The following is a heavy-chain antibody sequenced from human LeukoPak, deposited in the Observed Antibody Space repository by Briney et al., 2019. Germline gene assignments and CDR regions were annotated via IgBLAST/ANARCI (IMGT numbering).Heavy chain of an antibody. V-gene: IGHV3-53*01. D-gene: IGHD6-13*01. CDR1: GFIVSSNQ. CDR2: IYRGGST. J-gene: IGHJ4*02. Sequence: GGSLRLSCAASGFIVSSNQMSWVRQAPGKGLEWVSVIYRGGSTYYADSVKGRCTISRDNSKNTLYLQMSSLRAEDTAVYYCASPRAERSTWYAVDYWGQGILVTVSS. CDR3: ASPRAERSTWYAVDY.